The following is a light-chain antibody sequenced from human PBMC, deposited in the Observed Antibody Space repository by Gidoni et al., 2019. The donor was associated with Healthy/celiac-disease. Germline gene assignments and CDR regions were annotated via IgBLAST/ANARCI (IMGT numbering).Light chain of an antibody. Sequence: DIVMTQAPDFLAVPLGEMATINCKSSQSVLYSSNNKNDLAWYQQKPGQPPKLLIYWASTRESGVPDRFSGSGSGTDFTLTISSLQAEDVAVYYCQQYYSTPETFXXXTKVEIK. J-gene: IGKJ1*01. CDR3: QQYYSTPET. CDR2: WAS. CDR1: QSVLYSSNNKND. V-gene: IGKV4-1*01.